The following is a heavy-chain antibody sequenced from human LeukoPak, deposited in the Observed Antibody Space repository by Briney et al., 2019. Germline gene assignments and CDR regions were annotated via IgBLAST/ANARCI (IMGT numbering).Heavy chain of an antibody. Sequence: GGSLRLSCAASGFSFSTYWVSWVRQAPGKGLEWVASINQDGSEKYSVDSVKGRFTISRDNAKNSLYLQMNSLRAEDTAVYYCARDRESSSSWLLDYWGQGTLVTVSS. CDR2: INQDGSEK. J-gene: IGHJ4*02. CDR3: ARDRESSSSWLLDY. V-gene: IGHV3-7*01. CDR1: GFSFSTYW. D-gene: IGHD6-13*01.